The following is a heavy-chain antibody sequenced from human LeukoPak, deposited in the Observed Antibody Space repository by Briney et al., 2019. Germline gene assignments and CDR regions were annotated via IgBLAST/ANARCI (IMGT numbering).Heavy chain of an antibody. CDR2: IWYDGSDK. Sequence: GGSLRLSCAASGFTFSSYGMHWVRQAPGKGLEWVAVIWYDGSDKYYADSVKGRFTISRDNSKNTLYLQMNSPRVEDTAVYYCARVLGDSGWYLGRFDPWGQGTLVTVSS. CDR3: ARVLGDSGWYLGRFDP. CDR1: GFTFSSYG. V-gene: IGHV3-33*01. D-gene: IGHD6-19*01. J-gene: IGHJ5*02.